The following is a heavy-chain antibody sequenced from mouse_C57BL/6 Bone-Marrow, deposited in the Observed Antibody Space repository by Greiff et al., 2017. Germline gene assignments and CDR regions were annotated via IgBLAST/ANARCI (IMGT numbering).Heavy chain of an antibody. V-gene: IGHV1-66*01. CDR1: GYSFTSYY. CDR3: ARFYYYDGNYFYY. Sequence: QVQLKQSGPELVKPGASVKISCKASGYSFTSYYIHWVKQRPGQGLECIGWISPGSGNTKYNEKFKGKATLTADTSSSTAYMQLSSLTSEDSAVYYCARFYYYDGNYFYYWGQGTTLTVSS. CDR2: ISPGSGNT. J-gene: IGHJ2*01. D-gene: IGHD2-4*01.